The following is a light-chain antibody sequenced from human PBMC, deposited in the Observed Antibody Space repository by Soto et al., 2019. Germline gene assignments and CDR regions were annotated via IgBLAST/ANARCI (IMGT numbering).Light chain of an antibody. CDR1: QGISSY. CDR2: AAS. Sequence: DIQLTQSPSFLSASVGDRVTITCRASQGISSYLVWYQQKPGKAPKLLIYAASTLQSGVPSRFSGSGSGTAFTLTSSSLQPEDFATYYCQQLNSYPSFGQGTKLEIK. V-gene: IGKV1-9*01. J-gene: IGKJ2*01. CDR3: QQLNSYPS.